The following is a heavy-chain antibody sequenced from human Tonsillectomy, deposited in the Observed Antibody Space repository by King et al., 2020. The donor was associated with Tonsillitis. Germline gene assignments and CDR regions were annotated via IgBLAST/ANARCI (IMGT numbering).Heavy chain of an antibody. J-gene: IGHJ6*03. Sequence: QVQLVESGGGVVQPGRSLRLSCAASGFTFSNYAMHWARQAPGKGLEWVAVISYDGNNEYYTNSVKGRSTISRDNSKNTLYLQMNSLSVDDTAVYYCARDRGSGGYHFPIYHYYYMDVWGKGTTVTVSS. CDR3: ARDRGSGGYHFPIYHYYYMDV. V-gene: IGHV3-30-3*01. CDR2: ISYDGNNE. D-gene: IGHD3-22*01. CDR1: GFTFSNYA.